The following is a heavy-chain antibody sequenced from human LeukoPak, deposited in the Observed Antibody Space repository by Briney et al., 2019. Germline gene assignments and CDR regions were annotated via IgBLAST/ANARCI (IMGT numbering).Heavy chain of an antibody. D-gene: IGHD6-6*01. J-gene: IGHJ4*02. CDR2: IRYDGSNK. CDR1: GFTFSSYG. V-gene: IGHV3-30*02. CDR3: AKDPLYSSSSGAFDY. Sequence: PGGSLRLSCAASGFTFSSYGMHWVRQAPGKGLEWVAFIRYDGSNKYYADSVKGRFTISRDNSKNTLYLQMNSLRAEDTAVHYCAKDPLYSSSSGAFDYWGQGTLVTVSS.